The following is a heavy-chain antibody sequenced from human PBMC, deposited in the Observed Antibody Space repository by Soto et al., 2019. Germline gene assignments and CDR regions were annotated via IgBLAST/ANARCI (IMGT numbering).Heavy chain of an antibody. Sequence: QVQLVQSGAEVKKPGASVKVSCKASGGTFSSYTISWVRQAPGQGLEWMGRIIPILGIANYEKKFQGRVTITTEKSTSTAYMELSSLRSEDTAVYYCAKSGYGLGTIDYWGQGTLVTVSS. CDR2: IIPILGIA. CDR1: GGTFSSYT. CDR3: AKSGYGLGTIDY. D-gene: IGHD5-18*01. V-gene: IGHV1-69*02. J-gene: IGHJ4*02.